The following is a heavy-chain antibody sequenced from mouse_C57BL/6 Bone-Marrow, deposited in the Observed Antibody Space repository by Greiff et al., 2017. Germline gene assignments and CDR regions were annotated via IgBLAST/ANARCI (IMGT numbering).Heavy chain of an antibody. CDR3: ARAGDYDGYYFDY. Sequence: VQLQQSGPELVKPGASVKISCKASGYSFTGYYMNWVKQSPEKSLEWIGEINPSTGGTTYNQKFKAKATLTVDKSSSTAYMQLKSLTSEDSAVYYWARAGDYDGYYFDYWGQGTTLTVSS. CDR2: INPSTGGT. V-gene: IGHV1-42*01. D-gene: IGHD2-4*01. CDR1: GYSFTGYY. J-gene: IGHJ2*01.